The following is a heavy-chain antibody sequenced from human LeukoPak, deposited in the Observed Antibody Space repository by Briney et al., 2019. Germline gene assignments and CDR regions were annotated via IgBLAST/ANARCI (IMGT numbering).Heavy chain of an antibody. CDR3: AKGLYGDTFLNWFDP. J-gene: IGHJ5*02. Sequence: GGSLRLSCAASGFTFSSSWMHCVRQARGKALVWVSGINSDGSNTRYADSVKGRFTISRDNSKNTLYLQMNSLRAEDTAVYYCAKGLYGDTFLNWFDPWGQGTLVTVSS. CDR2: INSDGSNT. V-gene: IGHV3-74*01. D-gene: IGHD2-21*01. CDR1: GFTFSSSW.